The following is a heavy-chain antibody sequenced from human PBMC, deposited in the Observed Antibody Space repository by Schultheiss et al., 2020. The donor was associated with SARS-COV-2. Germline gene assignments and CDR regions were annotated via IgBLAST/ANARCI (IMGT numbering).Heavy chain of an antibody. J-gene: IGHJ6*02. D-gene: IGHD3-10*01. Sequence: GGSLRLSCEASGFTFNTYAMNWVRQAPGKGLEWVAVISYDGSNKYYADSVKGRFTISRDNSKNTLYLQMNGLRAEDTAVYYCARDRGTYYYGSGTGGMDVWGQGTTVTVAS. V-gene: IGHV3-30-3*01. CDR3: ARDRGTYYYGSGTGGMDV. CDR2: ISYDGSNK. CDR1: GFTFNTYA.